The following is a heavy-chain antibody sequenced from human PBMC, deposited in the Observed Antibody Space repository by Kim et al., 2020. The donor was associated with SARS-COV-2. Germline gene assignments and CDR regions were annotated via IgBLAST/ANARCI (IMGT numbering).Heavy chain of an antibody. CDR2: IDPSDSYT. J-gene: IGHJ5*02. D-gene: IGHD4-17*01. Sequence: GESLKISCKGSGYSFTSYWISWVRQMPGKGLEWMGRIDPSDSYTNYSPSFQGHVTISADKSISTAYLQWSSLKASDTAMYYCARHTPHQMTTVTSNWFDPWGQGTLVTVSS. CDR3: ARHTPHQMTTVTSNWFDP. V-gene: IGHV5-10-1*01. CDR1: GYSFTSYW.